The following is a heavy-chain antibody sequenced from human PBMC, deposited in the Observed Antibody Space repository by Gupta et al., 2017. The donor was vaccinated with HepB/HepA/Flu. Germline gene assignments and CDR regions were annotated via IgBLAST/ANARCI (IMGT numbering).Heavy chain of an antibody. Sequence: EIQLLESGGGLVLLGGSLRLSCQAYGFTFHGNAMTWVHQDPGKELEWVSGIGADLKTHYSESVRGRFTIARDNSKNTLYLQMNSLRAEDTAVYYCAKDLYFWSAMDVWGKGTTVTVSS. CDR1: GFTFHGNA. CDR2: IGADLKT. CDR3: AKDLYFWSAMDV. D-gene: IGHD3-3*01. J-gene: IGHJ6*03. V-gene: IGHV3-23*01.